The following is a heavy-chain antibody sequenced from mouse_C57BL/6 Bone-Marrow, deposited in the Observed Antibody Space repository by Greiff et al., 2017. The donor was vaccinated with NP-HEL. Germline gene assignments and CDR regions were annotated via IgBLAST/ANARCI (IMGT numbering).Heavy chain of an antibody. J-gene: IGHJ3*01. CDR1: GYTFTSYW. D-gene: IGHD3-2*02. Sequence: QVQLQQPGTELVKPGASVKLSCKASGYTFTSYWMHWVKQRPGQGLEWIGNINPSNGGTNYNEKFKSKATLTVDKSSSTAYMQLSSLTSEDSAVYCCARGTAQAPWFAYWGQGTLVTVSA. V-gene: IGHV1-53*01. CDR3: ARGTAQAPWFAY. CDR2: INPSNGGT.